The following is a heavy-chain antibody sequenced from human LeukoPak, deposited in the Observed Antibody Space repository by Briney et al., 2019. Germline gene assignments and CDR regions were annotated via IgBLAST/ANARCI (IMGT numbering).Heavy chain of an antibody. CDR1: GRSFSGYY. CDR3: ARALTRYCSSTSCYRGYWFDP. J-gene: IGHJ5*02. D-gene: IGHD2-2*01. V-gene: IGHV4-34*01. Sequence: SETLSLTCAVYGRSFSGYYWSWIRQPPGKGLEWIGEINHSGSTNYNPSLKSRVTISVDTSKNQFSLKLSSVTAADTAVYYCARALTRYCSSTSCYRGYWFDPWGQGTLVTVSS. CDR2: INHSGST.